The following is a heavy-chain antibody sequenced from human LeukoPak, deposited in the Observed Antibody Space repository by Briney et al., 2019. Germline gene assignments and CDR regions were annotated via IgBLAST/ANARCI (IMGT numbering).Heavy chain of an antibody. CDR1: GFTFSSYG. CDR2: ISGSAYNS. D-gene: IGHD1-26*01. V-gene: IGHV3-23*01. J-gene: IGHJ4*02. CDR3: AKHSGSYFIYYIDS. Sequence: GGSLRLSCAASGFTFSSYGLSLVRQAPGKGLEWVSTISGSAYNSYYADSVKGRFTISRDNSANTLYLQMDNLRAEDTALYYCAKHSGSYFIYYIDSWGQGTLVTVSS.